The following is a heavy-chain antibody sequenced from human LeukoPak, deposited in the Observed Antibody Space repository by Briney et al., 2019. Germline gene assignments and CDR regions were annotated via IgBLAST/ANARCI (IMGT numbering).Heavy chain of an antibody. CDR2: INTYNGNT. CDR3: ARYQSYAWGGYRYTGWLDY. CDR1: GYTFTSYG. J-gene: IGHJ4*02. D-gene: IGHD3-16*02. Sequence: ASVKVSCKASGYTFTSYGISWVRQAPGQGLEWMGWINTYNGNTNYAQKLQGRVTMTTDTSTSTAYMELRSLRSDDTAFYYCARYQSYAWGGYRYTGWLDYWGQGTLVTVSS. V-gene: IGHV1-18*01.